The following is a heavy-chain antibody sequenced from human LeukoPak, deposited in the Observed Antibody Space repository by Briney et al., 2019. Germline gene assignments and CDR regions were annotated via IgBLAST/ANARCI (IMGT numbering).Heavy chain of an antibody. Sequence: GGSLRLSCKASGFSFSSYGMHWVRQAPDKGLEWLTFIRHDGSDKYYADSVKGRFTISRDNSKNTLYLQIDSLRIEDTAVYYCARDWVVVAATRNWFDPWGQGTLVTVSS. CDR3: ARDWVVVAATRNWFDP. CDR1: GFSFSSYG. J-gene: IGHJ5*02. D-gene: IGHD2-15*01. CDR2: IRHDGSDK. V-gene: IGHV3-30*02.